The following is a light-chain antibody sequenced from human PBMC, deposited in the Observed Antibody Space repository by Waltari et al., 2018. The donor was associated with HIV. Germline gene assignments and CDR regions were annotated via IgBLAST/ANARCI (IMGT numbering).Light chain of an antibody. Sequence: QSVVTQPPSASGTPGQRVTISCSGSDSNIGSNYVYWYQDLPGTAPKLLIYKNNQRSSWVPDRFSGTKSDTSASLAISGLRSEDEADYYCASWDDNLNSWVFGGGTKLTVL. CDR3: ASWDDNLNSWV. CDR1: DSNIGSNY. J-gene: IGLJ3*02. CDR2: KNN. V-gene: IGLV1-47*01.